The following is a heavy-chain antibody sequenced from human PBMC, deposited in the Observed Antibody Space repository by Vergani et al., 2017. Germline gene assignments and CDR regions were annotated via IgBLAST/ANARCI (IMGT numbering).Heavy chain of an antibody. D-gene: IGHD4-11*01. V-gene: IGHV3-30*04. J-gene: IGHJ4*02. Sequence: QVQLVESGGGVVQPGRSLRLSCAASGFTFSRYAMHWVRQAPGKGLEWVAVISYDGSNKYYADSVKGRFTISRDNSKNTLYLQMNSLRAEDTAVYYCARLTTGFDYWGQGTLVTVSS. CDR3: ARLTTGFDY. CDR2: ISYDGSNK. CDR1: GFTFSRYA.